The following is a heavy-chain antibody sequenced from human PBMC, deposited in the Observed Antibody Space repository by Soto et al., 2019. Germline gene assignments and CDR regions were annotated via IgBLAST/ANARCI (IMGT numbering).Heavy chain of an antibody. CDR2: IYYSGST. D-gene: IGHD3-22*01. CDR1: GGSISSYY. J-gene: IGHJ4*02. V-gene: IGHV4-59*08. CDR3: ARTYYYYSSGPYYFDY. Sequence: ETLSLTCTVSGGSISSYYWSWIRQPPGKGLEWIGYIYYSGSTNYNPSLKSRVTISVDTSKNQFSLKLSSVTAADTAVYYCARTYYYYSSGPYYFDYWGQGTLVTVSS.